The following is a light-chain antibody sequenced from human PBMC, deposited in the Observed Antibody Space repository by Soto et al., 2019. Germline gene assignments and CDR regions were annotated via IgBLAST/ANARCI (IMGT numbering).Light chain of an antibody. CDR1: QSVSTSF. V-gene: IGKV3-20*01. CDR2: GAS. J-gene: IGKJ1*01. Sequence: EIVLTQSPGTLSLSPGERATLSCRASQSVSTSFLAWFQQKPGQAPRLLIYGASSRATGIPDRFSGSGSGTDFTLTVSRLEPEDFAVYHCQQYNNWPRTFGQGTKVDIK. CDR3: QQYNNWPRT.